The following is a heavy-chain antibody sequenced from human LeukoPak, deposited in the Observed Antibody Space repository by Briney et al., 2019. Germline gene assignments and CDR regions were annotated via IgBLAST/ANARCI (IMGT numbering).Heavy chain of an antibody. Sequence: GGSLRLSCAASGFTFSSYEMNWVRQAPGKGLEWVSYISSSGSTIYYADSVKGRLTISRDNAKNSLYLQMNSLRAEDTAVYYCARERNWFDPWGQGTLVTVSS. CDR1: GFTFSSYE. CDR3: ARERNWFDP. CDR2: ISSSGSTI. J-gene: IGHJ5*02. V-gene: IGHV3-48*03.